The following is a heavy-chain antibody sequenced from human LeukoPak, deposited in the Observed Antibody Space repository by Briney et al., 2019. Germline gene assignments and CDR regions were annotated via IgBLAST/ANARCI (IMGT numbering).Heavy chain of an antibody. CDR3: ASAYGDYGLDY. CDR1: GFTFSSYA. J-gene: IGHJ4*02. D-gene: IGHD4-17*01. V-gene: IGHV3-33*08. Sequence: GGSLRLSCAASGFTFSSYAMSWVRQAPGMGLEWVAVIWYDGSNKWYADSVRGRFTISRDNSNNTLYLEMSSLGAEDTATYYCASAYGDYGLDYWGQGTLVTVSS. CDR2: IWYDGSNK.